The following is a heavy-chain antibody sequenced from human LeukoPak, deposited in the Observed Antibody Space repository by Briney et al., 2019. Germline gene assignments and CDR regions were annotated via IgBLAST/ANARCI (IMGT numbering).Heavy chain of an antibody. D-gene: IGHD6-13*01. V-gene: IGHV4-39*01. J-gene: IGHJ5*01. CDR2: IYFSGTP. CDR3: ARTSSWYAGAWFDS. CDR1: RGSIRTADYY. Sequence: SETLSLTCTVSRGSIRTADYYWAWVRQPPGEGLEWLGSIYFSGTPYFNPSLKSQVAVSIDTSKNQFSLKVTSVNASDTAVYFCARTSSWYAGAWFDSWGQGTLVTVSS.